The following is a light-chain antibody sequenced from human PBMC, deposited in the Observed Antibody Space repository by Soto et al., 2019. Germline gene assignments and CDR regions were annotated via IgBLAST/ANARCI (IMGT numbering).Light chain of an antibody. J-gene: IGKJ1*01. CDR1: ENIDTR. CDR3: QQYSSYPWT. V-gene: IGKV1-5*03. CDR2: MAS. Sequence: DIQMTQSPSTLSASVGDRVTITCRASENIDTRLAWYQQRPGKAPNLLIYMASSLESGVPSRFSGSGSGTEFTLTISSLQPDEWATYYCQQYSSYPWTFGQGTKVDIK.